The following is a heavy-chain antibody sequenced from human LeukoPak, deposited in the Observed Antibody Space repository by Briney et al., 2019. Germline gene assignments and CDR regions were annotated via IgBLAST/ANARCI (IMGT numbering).Heavy chain of an antibody. D-gene: IGHD2-2*01. V-gene: IGHV3-43*01. J-gene: IGHJ4*02. CDR1: GFTFDDYT. Sequence: GGSLRLSCAASGFTFDDYTMHWVRQAPGKGLEWVSLIIWDSGSTYYADSVKGRFTISRDNSKNTLYLQMNSLRAEDTAVYYCAKDGLKKIVVVPAATGVDYWGQGTLVTVSS. CDR2: IIWDSGST. CDR3: AKDGLKKIVVVPAATGVDY.